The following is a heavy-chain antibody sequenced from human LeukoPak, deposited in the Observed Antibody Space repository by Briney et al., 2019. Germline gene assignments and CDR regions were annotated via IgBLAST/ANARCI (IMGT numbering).Heavy chain of an antibody. Sequence: GGSLRLSCAASEFIVSSKYMSWVRQAPGKGLEWVSVIYGGGSTYNADSVKGRFTISRDKSKNTLYLQMNSLRAEDTAVYYCATPAPLITGTTDSYYYGMDVWGQGTTVTVSS. CDR3: ATPAPLITGTTDSYYYGMDV. D-gene: IGHD1-7*01. CDR1: EFIVSSKY. CDR2: IYGGGST. J-gene: IGHJ6*02. V-gene: IGHV3-66*01.